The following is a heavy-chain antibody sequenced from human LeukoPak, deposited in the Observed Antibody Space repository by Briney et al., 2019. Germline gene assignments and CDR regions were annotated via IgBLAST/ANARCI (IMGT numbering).Heavy chain of an antibody. Sequence: PSETLSLTCTVSGASFSSYYWSWLRQPPGKGLEWIAYIFYNGNTKYNPSLKSRVTISVDTSKTQFSLKVTSVTAADTPVYYCARAPRDRGYCGATSCFEYMDVWGRGTTVTISS. CDR3: ARAPRDRGYCGATSCFEYMDV. V-gene: IGHV4-59*01. CDR2: IFYNGNT. CDR1: GASFSSYY. D-gene: IGHD2-2*01. J-gene: IGHJ6*03.